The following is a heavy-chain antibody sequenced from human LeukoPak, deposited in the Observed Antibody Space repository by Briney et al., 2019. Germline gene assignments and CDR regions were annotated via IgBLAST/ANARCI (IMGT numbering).Heavy chain of an antibody. CDR3: TRGAPGTAARADY. V-gene: IGHV4-4*07. J-gene: IGHJ4*02. CDR2: IYTSGST. D-gene: IGHD6-25*01. Sequence: SETLSLTCTVSGGSMSSYYRSWIRQPAGKGLEWIGRIYTSGSTKYNPSLKSRVTMSVDPSKNQFSLKLSSVTAADTAVYYCTRGAPGTAARADYWGQGTLVTVSS. CDR1: GGSMSSYY.